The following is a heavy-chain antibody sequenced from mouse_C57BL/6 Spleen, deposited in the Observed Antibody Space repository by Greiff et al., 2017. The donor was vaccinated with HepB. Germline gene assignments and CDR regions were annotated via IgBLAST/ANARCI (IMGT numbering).Heavy chain of an antibody. J-gene: IGHJ2*01. CDR3: ARGTAQATDFDY. Sequence: VKLQESGPELVKPGASVKISCKASGYAFSSSWMNWVKQRPGKGLEWIGRIYPGDGDTNYNGKFKGKATLTADKSSSTAYMQLSSLTSEDSAVYFCARGTAQATDFDYWGQGTTLTVSS. CDR2: IYPGDGDT. CDR1: GYAFSSSW. D-gene: IGHD3-2*02. V-gene: IGHV1-82*01.